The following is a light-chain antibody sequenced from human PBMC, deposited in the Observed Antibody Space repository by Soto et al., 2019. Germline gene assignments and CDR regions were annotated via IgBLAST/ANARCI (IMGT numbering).Light chain of an antibody. J-gene: IGLJ1*01. V-gene: IGLV2-8*01. CDR2: EVT. Sequence: QSVLTQPPSASGSLGRSVTISCTGTSSEVGGYNYVSWYQQHPGKAPKLMIYEVTKRPSGVPDRFSGSKSGNTASLTVSGLQAEDEAEYYCSSYTNINTRACVFGTGTNFTVL. CDR1: SSEVGGYNY. CDR3: SSYTNINTRACV.